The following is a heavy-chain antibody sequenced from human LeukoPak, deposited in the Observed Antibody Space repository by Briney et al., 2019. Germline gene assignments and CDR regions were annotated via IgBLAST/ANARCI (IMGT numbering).Heavy chain of an antibody. D-gene: IGHD1-7*01. V-gene: IGHV3-20*04. CDR3: ARPLGITGTTPFDY. J-gene: IGHJ4*02. CDR1: GFNFNDSG. CDR2: INWNGRSR. Sequence: PGGSLRLSCAASGFNFNDSGMSWVRHAPGKGLEWVSGINWNGRSRGYADSLKGRFTISRDNAKNSLYLQMNSLRAEDTALYYCARPLGITGTTPFDYWGQGTLVTVSS.